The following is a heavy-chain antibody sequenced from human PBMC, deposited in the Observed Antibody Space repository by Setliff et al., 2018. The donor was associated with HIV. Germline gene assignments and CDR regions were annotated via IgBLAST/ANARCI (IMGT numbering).Heavy chain of an antibody. J-gene: IGHJ3*02. Sequence: SETLSLTCTVSGNSITRDYQWGWIRQPPGKGLEWIGNIFHSGNTDQNPSLKSRVTMSVETSENQFSLRLNSVTAADTAVYYCARRTIWGDAFDIWGRGTMVTVSS. V-gene: IGHV4-38-2*02. CDR2: IFHSGNT. CDR3: ARRTIWGDAFDI. D-gene: IGHD3-16*01. CDR1: GNSITRDYQ.